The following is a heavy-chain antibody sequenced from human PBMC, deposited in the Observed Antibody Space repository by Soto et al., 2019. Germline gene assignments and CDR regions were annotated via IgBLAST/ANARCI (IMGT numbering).Heavy chain of an antibody. J-gene: IGHJ5*02. CDR2: ISSSSSYI. CDR1: GFTFSSYS. Sequence: EVQLVESGGGLVKPGGSLRLSCAASGFTFSSYSMNWVRQAPGKGLEWVSSISSSSSYIYYADSVKGRFTISRDNAKNSLYLQMNSLRAEDTVVYYCARFGVVAARGPWGKGTLVTVSS. V-gene: IGHV3-21*01. D-gene: IGHD2-15*01. CDR3: ARFGVVAARGP.